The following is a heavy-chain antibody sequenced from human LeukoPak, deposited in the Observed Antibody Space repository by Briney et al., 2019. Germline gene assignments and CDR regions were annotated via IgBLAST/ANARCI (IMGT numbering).Heavy chain of an antibody. Sequence: GGSLRLSCVAYGFTFSNSAMTWVRQAPGKGLVWVSYINSDGCSTNYADSVKGRFTISRDNAKNALYLQMNSLRAEDTALYYCARTGIAARPTVWFDPWGQGTLVTVSS. J-gene: IGHJ5*02. V-gene: IGHV3-74*01. CDR1: GFTFSNSA. CDR3: ARTGIAARPTVWFDP. CDR2: INSDGCST. D-gene: IGHD6-6*01.